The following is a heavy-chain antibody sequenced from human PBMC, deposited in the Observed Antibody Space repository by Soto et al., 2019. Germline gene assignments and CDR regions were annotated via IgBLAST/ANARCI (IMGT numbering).Heavy chain of an antibody. CDR3: ARDTGGYSYVSFYYGMDV. Sequence: PSETLSLTGAVSGGSISSYYWNWIRQPRGKGLEWIGYIYYSGSTNYNPSLKSRVTISVDTSKNQFSLKLSSVTAADTAVYYCARDTGGYSYVSFYYGMDVWGQGTTVTVSS. J-gene: IGHJ6*02. CDR2: IYYSGST. D-gene: IGHD5-18*01. CDR1: GGSISSYY. V-gene: IGHV4-59*01.